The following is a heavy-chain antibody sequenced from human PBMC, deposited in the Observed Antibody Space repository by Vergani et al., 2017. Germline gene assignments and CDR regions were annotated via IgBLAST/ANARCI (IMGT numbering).Heavy chain of an antibody. CDR3: AKKGGSLYYYGVDV. J-gene: IGHJ6*02. Sequence: VQLVESGGGLEQPGRSLRLSCRASGFTFTDYGISWVRQAPGKGLAWVAFIRYDGSNPQYIDSVKGRFTISRDNSKYTLFVQMNGLRPEDTGTYFCAKKGGSLYYYGVDVWGQGTTITVSS. V-gene: IGHV3-30*02. CDR2: IRYDGSNP. D-gene: IGHD1-26*01. CDR1: GFTFTDYG.